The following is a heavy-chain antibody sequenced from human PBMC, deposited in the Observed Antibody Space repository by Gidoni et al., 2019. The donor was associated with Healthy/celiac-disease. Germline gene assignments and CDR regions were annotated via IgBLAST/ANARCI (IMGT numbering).Heavy chain of an antibody. CDR2: ISYDGSNK. V-gene: IGHV3-30*18. Sequence: GMHWVRQAPGKGLEWVAVISYDGSNKYYADSVKGRFTISRDNSKNTLYLQMNSLRAEDTAVYYCAKEGAFGGVIVGFDYWGQGTLVTVSS. CDR3: AKEGAFGGVIVGFDY. CDR1: G. J-gene: IGHJ4*02. D-gene: IGHD3-16*02.